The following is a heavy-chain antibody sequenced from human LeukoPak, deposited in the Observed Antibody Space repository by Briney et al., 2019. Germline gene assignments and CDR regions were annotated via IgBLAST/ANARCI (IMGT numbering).Heavy chain of an antibody. CDR3: ARDLATPFDY. D-gene: IGHD2-15*01. CDR1: GFTFSSYS. CDR2: ISSSSSYI. V-gene: IGHV3-21*01. J-gene: IGHJ4*02. Sequence: KSGGSLRLSCAASGFTFSSYSMNWVRQAPGKGLGWVSSISSSSSYIYYADSVKGRFTISRDNAKNSLYLQMNSLRAEDTAVYYCARDLATPFDYWGQGTLVTVSS.